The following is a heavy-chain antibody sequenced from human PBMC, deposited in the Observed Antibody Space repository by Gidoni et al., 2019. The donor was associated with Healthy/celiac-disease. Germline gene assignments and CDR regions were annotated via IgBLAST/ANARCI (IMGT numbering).Heavy chain of an antibody. J-gene: IGHJ6*02. V-gene: IGHV3-21*01. Sequence: EVQLVESGGGLVKPGGSLRLSCAASGFTFSSYSMNWVRQAPGKGLEWVSSISSSSSYIYYADAVKGLFTISRDNDKNSLYLQMNSLRAEDKAVDYCARGGIVGATSLYYYGMDVWGQGTTVTVSS. CDR3: ARGGIVGATSLYYYGMDV. CDR2: ISSSSSYI. CDR1: GFTFSSYS. D-gene: IGHD1-26*01.